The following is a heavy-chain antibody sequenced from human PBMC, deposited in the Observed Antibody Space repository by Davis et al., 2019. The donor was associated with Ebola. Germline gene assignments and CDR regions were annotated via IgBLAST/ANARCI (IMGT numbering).Heavy chain of an antibody. J-gene: IGHJ4*02. CDR3: TREGSSGGYHGNYFDY. CDR1: AYTFTGYY. V-gene: IGHV1-2*02. Sequence: ASVKVSCKTSAYTFTGYYIHWVRQAPGQGLEWMGWINPNTGGTNYAQKFQGRVTMTRDMSITTAYMELNSLTSDDTAVYSCTREGSSGGYHGNYFDYWGQGTLVTVSS. D-gene: IGHD1-26*01. CDR2: INPNTGGT.